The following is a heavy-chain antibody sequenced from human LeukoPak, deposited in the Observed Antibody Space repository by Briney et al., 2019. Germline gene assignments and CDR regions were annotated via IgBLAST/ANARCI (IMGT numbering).Heavy chain of an antibody. D-gene: IGHD3-3*01. V-gene: IGHV1-46*01. CDR3: AREQRGGVSGNLGGFFASYYTYYYMDV. CDR1: GYTFTMSY. CDR2: INPSDGAT. Sequence: GASVKVSCKASGYTFTMSYIHWVRQAPGQGLEWMGMINPSDGATTYAQRFQGRVTMTRDMSTTTVYMDQRSLRSEDTAVYFCAREQRGGVSGNLGGFFASYYTYYYMDVWGRGTTVTVSS. J-gene: IGHJ6*03.